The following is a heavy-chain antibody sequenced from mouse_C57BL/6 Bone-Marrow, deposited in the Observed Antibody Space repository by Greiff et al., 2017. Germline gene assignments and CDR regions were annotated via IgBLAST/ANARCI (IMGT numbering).Heavy chain of an antibody. J-gene: IGHJ3*01. CDR2: IYPGSGST. CDR3: ARWPFAY. CDR1: GYTFTSYW. Sequence: QVQLKQSGAELVKPGASVKMSCKASGYTFTSYWITWVKQRPGQGLEWIGDIYPGSGSTNYNEKFKSKATLTVDTSSSTAYMQLSSLTSEDSAVYYCARWPFAYWGQGTLVTVSA. V-gene: IGHV1-55*01.